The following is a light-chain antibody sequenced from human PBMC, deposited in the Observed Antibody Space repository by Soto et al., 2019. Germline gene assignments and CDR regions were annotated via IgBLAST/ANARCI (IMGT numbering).Light chain of an antibody. J-gene: IGKJ1*01. CDR2: DAT. CDR1: QSVSTF. Sequence: EIVMTPSPATLSVSPGERATLSCRASQSVSTFLAWYQHKPGRAPRLLIYDATNRATGIPARFRGSGSETDFTLTISSLEPEDFAVYYCQQRTDWWTFGQGTKVDIK. CDR3: QQRTDWWT. V-gene: IGKV3-11*01.